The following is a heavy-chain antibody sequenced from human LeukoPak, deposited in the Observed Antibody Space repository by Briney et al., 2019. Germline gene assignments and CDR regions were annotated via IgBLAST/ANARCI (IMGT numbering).Heavy chain of an antibody. V-gene: IGHV1-69*04. Sequence: GASVKVSCKASGGTFSSYTISWVRQAPGQGLEWMGRIIPILGIANYAQKFQGRVTITADKPTSTAYMELSSLRSEDTAVYYCARDSSIAARDSYNWFDPWGQGTLVTVSS. J-gene: IGHJ5*02. CDR3: ARDSSIAARDSYNWFDP. CDR1: GGTFSSYT. D-gene: IGHD6-6*01. CDR2: IIPILGIA.